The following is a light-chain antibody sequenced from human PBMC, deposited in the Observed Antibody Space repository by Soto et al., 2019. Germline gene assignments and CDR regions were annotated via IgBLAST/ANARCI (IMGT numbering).Light chain of an antibody. CDR3: QNHDGVPL. CDR1: QDICNH. CDR2: DAS. V-gene: IGKV1-33*01. Sequence: DIPLTQSPSSLSASVGDRVTITCQASQDICNHLNWYQQKPGKAPNLLIYDASNLETGVPSRFSGGGSGTFFSFTIISLQPEVIATYYCQNHDGVPLFRPGTKVEIK. J-gene: IGKJ3*01.